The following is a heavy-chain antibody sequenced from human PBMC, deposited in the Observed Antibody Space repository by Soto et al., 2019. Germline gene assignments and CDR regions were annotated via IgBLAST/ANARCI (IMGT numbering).Heavy chain of an antibody. CDR1: SGSISSSNW. V-gene: IGHV4-4*02. Sequence: SETLSLTCAVSSGSISSSNWWSWVRQPPGKGLEWIGEIYHSGSTNYNPSLKSRVTISVDKSKNQFSLKLSSVTAADTAVYYCASYKITFWGVIEPDAFYIWAQGTTVPVSS. CDR3: ASYKITFWGVIEPDAFYI. CDR2: IYHSGST. J-gene: IGHJ3*02. D-gene: IGHD3-16*02.